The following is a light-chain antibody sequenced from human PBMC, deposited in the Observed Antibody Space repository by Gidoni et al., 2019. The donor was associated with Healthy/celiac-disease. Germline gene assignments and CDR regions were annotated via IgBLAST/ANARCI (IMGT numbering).Light chain of an antibody. CDR2: DAS. CDR3: QQRSSWPRT. J-gene: IGKJ1*01. CDR1: QSVSSY. Sequence: EIVLTQSPATLSLSPGERATLSCRASQSVSSYLAWYQQKPGQAPRLLIYDASSRATGIPARFSGSGSGTDFTLTISSLEPEDFAVYYCQQRSSWPRTFGQXTKVEIK. V-gene: IGKV3-11*01.